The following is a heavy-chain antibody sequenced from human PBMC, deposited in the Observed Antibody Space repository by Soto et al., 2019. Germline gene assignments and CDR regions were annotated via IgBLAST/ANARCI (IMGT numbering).Heavy chain of an antibody. CDR2: IYYSGST. Sequence: PSETLSLTCTVSGGSISSSSYYWGWIRQPPGKGLEWIGSIYYSGSTYYNPSLKSRVTISVDTSKNQFSLKLSSVTAADTAVYYCARPGGSVVTAIYFDYWGQGTLVTVSS. CDR3: ARPGGSVVTAIYFDY. V-gene: IGHV4-39*01. CDR1: GGSISSSSYY. J-gene: IGHJ4*02. D-gene: IGHD2-21*02.